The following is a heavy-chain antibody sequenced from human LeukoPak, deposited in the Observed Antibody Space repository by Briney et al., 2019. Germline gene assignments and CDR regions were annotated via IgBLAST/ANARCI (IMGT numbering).Heavy chain of an antibody. Sequence: SSETLSLTCAVYGGSFSGYSWNWIRQPPGKGLEWIGEINHSGSTNYNPSLKSRVTISVDTSKNQFSLKLSSVTAADTAVYYCARGRSRQRLAYKGRWFDPWGQGTLVTVSS. CDR2: INHSGST. J-gene: IGHJ5*02. CDR3: ARGRSRQRLAYKGRWFDP. CDR1: GGSFSGYS. V-gene: IGHV4-34*01. D-gene: IGHD6-25*01.